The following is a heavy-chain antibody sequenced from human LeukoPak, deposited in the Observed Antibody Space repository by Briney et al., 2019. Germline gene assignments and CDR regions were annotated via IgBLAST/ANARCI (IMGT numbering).Heavy chain of an antibody. Sequence: GGSLRFSCAASGFTVSSNYMSWVRQAPGKGLEWVSVIYSGGSTYYADSVKGRFTISRDNSKNTLYLQMNSLRAEDTAVYYCAKDPSIAVAGDYWGQGTLVTVSS. J-gene: IGHJ4*02. V-gene: IGHV3-53*05. D-gene: IGHD6-19*01. CDR1: GFTVSSNY. CDR2: IYSGGST. CDR3: AKDPSIAVAGDY.